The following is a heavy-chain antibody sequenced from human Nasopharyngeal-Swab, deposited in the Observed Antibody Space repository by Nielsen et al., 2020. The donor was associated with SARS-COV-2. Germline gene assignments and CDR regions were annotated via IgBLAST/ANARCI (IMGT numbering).Heavy chain of an antibody. V-gene: IGHV3-33*01. Sequence: GESLKISCAASGFTFSSYGMHWVRQAPGKGLEWVAVIWYDGSNKYYADSVKGRFTISRDNSKNTLYLQMNSLRAEDTAVYYCARDPNFDPSGNMDVWGKGTTVTASS. J-gene: IGHJ6*03. CDR2: IWYDGSNK. CDR3: ARDPNFDPSGNMDV. CDR1: GFTFSSYG. D-gene: IGHD3-9*01.